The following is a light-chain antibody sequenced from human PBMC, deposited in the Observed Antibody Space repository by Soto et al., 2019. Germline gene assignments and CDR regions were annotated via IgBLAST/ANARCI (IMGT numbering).Light chain of an antibody. J-gene: IGKJ1*01. CDR2: AAS. CDR1: QSVSSSY. Sequence: EMVLTQSPGTLSLSPGERATLSYSASQSVSSSYLAWYQQKPGQAPRLLIYAASSRATGIPDRFSGSGSGTAFTLTISRLEPEDFAVYYCQQYANSPLWTFGQGTKVEIK. CDR3: QQYANSPLWT. V-gene: IGKV3-20*01.